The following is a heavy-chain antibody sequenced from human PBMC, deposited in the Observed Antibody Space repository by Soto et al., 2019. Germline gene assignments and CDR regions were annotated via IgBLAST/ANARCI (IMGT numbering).Heavy chain of an antibody. Sequence: QVQLVQSGAEVKKPGSSVKVSCKASGGTFSSYAIRWVRQAPGQGLEWMGGIIPIFGTANYAQKFQGRVTITADKSTSTAYMELSSLRSEDTAVYYCARECSGGSCYSDYYYGMDVWGQGTTVTVSS. CDR1: GGTFSSYA. V-gene: IGHV1-69*06. CDR3: ARECSGGSCYSDYYYGMDV. D-gene: IGHD2-15*01. J-gene: IGHJ6*02. CDR2: IIPIFGTA.